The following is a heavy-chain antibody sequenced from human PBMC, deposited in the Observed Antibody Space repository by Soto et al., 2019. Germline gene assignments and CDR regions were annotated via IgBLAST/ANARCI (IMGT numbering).Heavy chain of an antibody. CDR1: GGSFSGYY. CDR2: INHSGST. CDR3: ARGFSLGSYWARGYFDY. V-gene: IGHV4-34*01. D-gene: IGHD1-26*01. J-gene: IGHJ4*02. Sequence: QVQLQQWGAGLLKPSETLSLTCAVYGGSFSGYYWSWIRQPPGKGLEWIGEINHSGSTNYNPSLKSRGTISVDTSKNQFSLKLSSVTAADTAVYYCARGFSLGSYWARGYFDYGGQGTLVTVSS.